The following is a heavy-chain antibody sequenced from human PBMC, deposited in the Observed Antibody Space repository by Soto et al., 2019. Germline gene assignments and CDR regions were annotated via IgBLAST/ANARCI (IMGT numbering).Heavy chain of an antibody. D-gene: IGHD6-6*01. J-gene: IGHJ6*02. CDR2: IVVGSGNT. CDR3: AAQKESIAARLYYYGMDV. Sequence: SVKVSCKASGFTFTSSAVQWVRQARGQRLEWIGWIVVGSGNTNYAQKFQERVNITKDMSTSTAYMELSSLRSEDTAVYYCAAQKESIAARLYYYGMDVWGQGTTVTVSS. V-gene: IGHV1-58*01. CDR1: GFTFTSSA.